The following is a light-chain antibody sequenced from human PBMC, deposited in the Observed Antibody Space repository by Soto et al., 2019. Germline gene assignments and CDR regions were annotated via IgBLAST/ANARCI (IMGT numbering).Light chain of an antibody. CDR2: GAS. V-gene: IGKV3-15*01. Sequence: EIVMTQSPATLSVSPGQRATLSCRASQSVSSNLAWYQQKHGQAPRLLIYGASTRATGIPARFSGSGSGTEFNLTISSLQPEDFAVYYCQKFNKWPWTFGQGTKVDIK. CDR1: QSVSSN. CDR3: QKFNKWPWT. J-gene: IGKJ1*01.